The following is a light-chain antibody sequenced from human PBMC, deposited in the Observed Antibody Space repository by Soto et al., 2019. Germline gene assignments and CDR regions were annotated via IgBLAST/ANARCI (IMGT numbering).Light chain of an antibody. CDR1: QSVSSQ. Sequence: VLTQSPATLSLSPGERATLSCRASQSVSSQLAWYQQKPGQAPRLFIYDASKRATGVPGRFSGSGSGTDFTLTISSLEPDDVAVYYCQQRSSWPTVGQGTRVEIK. CDR2: DAS. V-gene: IGKV3-11*01. J-gene: IGKJ1*01. CDR3: QQRSSWPT.